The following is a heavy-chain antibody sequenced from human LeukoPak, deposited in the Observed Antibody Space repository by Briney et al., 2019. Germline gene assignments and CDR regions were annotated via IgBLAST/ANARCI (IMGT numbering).Heavy chain of an antibody. CDR3: AKDRGTSGWYNDY. Sequence: GGSLRLSCAASEFTFSSYAMTWVRQAPGKGLEWVSAISGSGGITYYADSVKGRFSISRDISKNTLYLQMNSLRAEDTAVYYCAKDRGTSGWYNDYWGQGTLVTVSS. V-gene: IGHV3-23*01. CDR2: ISGSGGIT. CDR1: EFTFSSYA. D-gene: IGHD6-19*01. J-gene: IGHJ4*02.